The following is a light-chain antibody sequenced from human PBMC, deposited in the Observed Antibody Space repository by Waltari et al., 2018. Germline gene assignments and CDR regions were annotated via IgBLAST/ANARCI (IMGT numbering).Light chain of an antibody. Sequence: QTVVTQEPSLSVSPGGTVTLTCALSSGSPSTTSYATWYQHTPGQAPRTRVYKANSRSSGVTDRFSGSILGNTAALTITGAQADDESDYYCALYMGSGIWVFGGGTRLTVL. CDR2: KAN. CDR3: ALYMGSGIWV. CDR1: SGSPSTTSY. J-gene: IGLJ3*02. V-gene: IGLV8-61*01.